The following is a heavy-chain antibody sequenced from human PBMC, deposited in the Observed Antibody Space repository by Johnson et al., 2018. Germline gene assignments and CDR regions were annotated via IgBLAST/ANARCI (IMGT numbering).Heavy chain of an antibody. J-gene: IGHJ6*02. D-gene: IGHD2-2*01. Sequence: GAGLLKPSETLSLTCGVYGGSFSNYYWSWIRQPPGKGLEWIGEINHSGSTNYNPSLKSRVTMSVDTSKNQFSLNLSSVTAAETAVYYCARTTLSCTTTSCHFDKYYCYSLGLDVWGQGTTVTVSS. CDR3: ARTTLSCTTTSCHFDKYYCYSLGLDV. CDR2: INHSGST. CDR1: GGSFSNYY. V-gene: IGHV4-34*01.